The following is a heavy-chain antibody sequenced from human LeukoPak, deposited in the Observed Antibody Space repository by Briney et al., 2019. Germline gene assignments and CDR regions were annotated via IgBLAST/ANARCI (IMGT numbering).Heavy chain of an antibody. CDR1: GGSISSYY. D-gene: IGHD6-13*01. CDR2: IYYSGST. V-gene: IGHV4-59*01. CDR3: ARDPDSALAAAGPFDI. Sequence: PSETLSLTCTVSGGSISSYYWSWIRQPPGKGLEWIGYIYYSGSTNYNPSLKSRVTISVDTSKNQFSLKLSSVTAADTAVYYCARDPDSALAAAGPFDIWGQGTMVTVSS. J-gene: IGHJ3*02.